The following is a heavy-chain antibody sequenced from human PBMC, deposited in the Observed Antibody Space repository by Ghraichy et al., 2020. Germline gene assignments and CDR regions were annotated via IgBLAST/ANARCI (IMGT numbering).Heavy chain of an antibody. CDR2: ISGSGGST. J-gene: IGHJ4*02. D-gene: IGHD2-15*01. CDR1: GFTFSSYV. V-gene: IGHV3-23*01. Sequence: LTCAASGFTFSSYVMSWVRQAPGKGLEWVSSISGSGGSTYYADSVKGRFTISRDNSKNTLYLQMNSLRDEETAVYYCAKDRKRLVGYCSGGSCPTFDYWGQGTQVTVSS. CDR3: AKDRKRLVGYCSGGSCPTFDY.